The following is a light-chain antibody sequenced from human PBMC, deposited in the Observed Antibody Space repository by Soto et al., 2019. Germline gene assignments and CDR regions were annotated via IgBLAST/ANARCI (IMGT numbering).Light chain of an antibody. CDR1: QSVSSN. Sequence: EIVMTQSPATLSVSPGERATLSCRASQSVSSNLAWYQQKPGQAPRLLIYGASTRATGIPARFSGSGSVTDFTLTISSLQSEDFAVYYCQQYNNWPRTFGQGTKVDIK. CDR2: GAS. V-gene: IGKV3-15*01. CDR3: QQYNNWPRT. J-gene: IGKJ1*01.